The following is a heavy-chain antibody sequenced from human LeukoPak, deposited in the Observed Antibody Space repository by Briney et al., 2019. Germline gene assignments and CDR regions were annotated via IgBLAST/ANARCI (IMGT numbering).Heavy chain of an antibody. D-gene: IGHD2-15*01. CDR3: ARDPIGYSGYDEEKYCSGGSCYSDGDL. J-gene: IGHJ5*02. V-gene: IGHV1-2*02. Sequence: GASVKVSCKASGYTFTGYYMHWVRQAPGQGLEWMGWINPKSGGTNYAQKFQGRVTMTRDTSISTAYMELSSLRSEDTAVYYCARDPIGYSGYDEEKYCSGGSCYSDGDLWGQGTLVTVSS. CDR2: INPKSGGT. CDR1: GYTFTGYY.